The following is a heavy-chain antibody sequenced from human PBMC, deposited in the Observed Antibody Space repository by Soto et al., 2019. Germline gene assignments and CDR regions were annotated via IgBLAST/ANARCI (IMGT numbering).Heavy chain of an antibody. V-gene: IGHV5-10-1*01. CDR3: ARQPVSRSYGYNYYYCMDV. CDR1: GYIFTSYW. D-gene: IGHD3-16*01. J-gene: IGHJ6*02. Sequence: GESLKIYCKGSGYIFTSYWISWVRQMPGKGLEWMGRIDPSDSYTNYSPSCQCHVTISARKSISTAYRQWSSLNASDTAMYYCARQPVSRSYGYNYYYCMDVWGRGTRVTASS. CDR2: IDPSDSYT.